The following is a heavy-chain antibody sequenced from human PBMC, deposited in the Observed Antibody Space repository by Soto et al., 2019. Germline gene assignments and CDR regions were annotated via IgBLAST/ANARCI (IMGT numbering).Heavy chain of an antibody. CDR2: IWYDGSNK. V-gene: IGHV3-33*01. CDR1: GFTFSSYG. J-gene: IGHJ4*02. Sequence: GGSLRLSCAASGFTFSSYGMHWVRQAPGKGLEWVAVIWYDGSNKYYADSVKGRFTISRDNSKNTLYLQMNSLRAEDTAVYYCARDGTFYSGYDLVAFHYWVQGTPVPVSS. D-gene: IGHD5-12*01. CDR3: ARDGTFYSGYDLVAFHY.